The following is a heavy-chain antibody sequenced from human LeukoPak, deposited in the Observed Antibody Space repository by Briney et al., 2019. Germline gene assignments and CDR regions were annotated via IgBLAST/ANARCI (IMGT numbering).Heavy chain of an antibody. D-gene: IGHD4-17*01. CDR2: IYYSGRT. CDR1: GVSISSHY. J-gene: IGHJ6*03. V-gene: IGHV4-59*11. Sequence: SETLSLTCTVSGVSISSHYWSWIRQPPGKGLEWIGYIYYSGRTNCNPSLKSRGTISIDTSKNQFSLKLSSVTAADTAVHYCARDFRDGDSVFYYYYMAVWGKETTVTVSS. CDR3: ARDFRDGDSVFYYYYMAV.